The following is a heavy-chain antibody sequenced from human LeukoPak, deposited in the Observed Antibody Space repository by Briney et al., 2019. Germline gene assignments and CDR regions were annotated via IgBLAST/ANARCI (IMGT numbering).Heavy chain of an antibody. V-gene: IGHV3-23*01. J-gene: IGHJ4*02. CDR2: ISGSGGNT. CDR3: AKDGHSSGWYYFDY. Sequence: GGSLRLSCGASGFTFSRYAMSWVRQAPGKGLEWVSAISGSGGNTYYAGSVKGRFTISRDNSRNTLYLQMHSLRAEDTAVYYCAKDGHSSGWYYFDYWGQGTLVTVSS. D-gene: IGHD6-19*01. CDR1: GFTFSRYA.